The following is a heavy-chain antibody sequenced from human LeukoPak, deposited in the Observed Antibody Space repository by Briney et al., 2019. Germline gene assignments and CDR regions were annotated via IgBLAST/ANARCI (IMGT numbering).Heavy chain of an antibody. Sequence: GGSLRLSCAASGFTFSSYAMSWVRQAPGRGLEWVSAISGSGGSTYYADSVKGRFTISRDNSKNTLYLQMNSLRAEDTAVYYCAKPHGWSPYYFDYWGQGTLVTVSS. V-gene: IGHV3-23*01. J-gene: IGHJ4*02. CDR2: ISGSGGST. CDR3: AKPHGWSPYYFDY. CDR1: GFTFSSYA. D-gene: IGHD6-19*01.